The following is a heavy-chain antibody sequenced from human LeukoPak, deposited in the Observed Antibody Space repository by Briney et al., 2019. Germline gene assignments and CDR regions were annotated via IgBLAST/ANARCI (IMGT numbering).Heavy chain of an antibody. Sequence: SETLSLTCTVSGGSRNTRNYYWGWIRQPPGKGLEWIGHKYYSGSTNYNPSPKSRVAISVDTSKNQFSLKLSSVTAADTAVYYCARRGIITMIVVVIPNYFDYWGQGTLVTVSS. CDR1: GGSRNTRNYY. V-gene: IGHV4-39*07. D-gene: IGHD3-22*01. CDR2: KYYSGST. J-gene: IGHJ4*02. CDR3: ARRGIITMIVVVIPNYFDY.